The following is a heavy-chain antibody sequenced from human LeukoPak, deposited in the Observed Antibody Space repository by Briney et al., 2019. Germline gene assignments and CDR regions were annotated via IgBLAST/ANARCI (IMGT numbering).Heavy chain of an antibody. CDR3: AKELFGMATIEPPDYFDY. D-gene: IGHD5-24*01. Sequence: PGGSLRLSCAASGFTFSSYGMHWVRQAPGKGLEWVADISYDGSNKYYADSVKGRFTISRDNSKNTLYLQMNSLRAEDTAVYYCAKELFGMATIEPPDYFDYWGQGTLVTVSS. CDR2: ISYDGSNK. CDR1: GFTFSSYG. J-gene: IGHJ4*02. V-gene: IGHV3-30*18.